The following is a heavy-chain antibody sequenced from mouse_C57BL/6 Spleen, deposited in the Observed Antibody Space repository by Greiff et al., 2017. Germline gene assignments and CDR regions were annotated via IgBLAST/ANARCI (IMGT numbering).Heavy chain of an antibody. CDR1: GFTFSDTG. CDR3: ARRYYGSSLDY. J-gene: IGHJ2*01. CDR2: ISSGSSTI. Sequence: EVQLVESGGGLVKPGGSLKLSCAASGFTFSDTGMHWVRQAPEKGLEWVAYISSGSSTIYYADTVKGRFTISRDNAKNALFLQMTSLRSEDTAMYYCARRYYGSSLDYWGQGTTLTVSS. V-gene: IGHV5-17*01. D-gene: IGHD1-1*01.